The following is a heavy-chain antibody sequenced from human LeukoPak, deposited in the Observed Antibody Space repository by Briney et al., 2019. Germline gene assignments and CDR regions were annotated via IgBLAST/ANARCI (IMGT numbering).Heavy chain of an antibody. CDR1: GGSISSSSYY. D-gene: IGHD3-10*01. V-gene: IGHV4-39*07. Sequence: PSETLSLTCTGSGGSISSSSYYWGWIRQPPGKGLEWIGSIYYSGSTYYNPSLKSRVTISVDTSKNQFSLKLSSVTAADTAVYYCARVGSGYYYGSGSYWGQGTLVTVSS. CDR3: ARVGSGYYYGSGSY. J-gene: IGHJ4*02. CDR2: IYYSGST.